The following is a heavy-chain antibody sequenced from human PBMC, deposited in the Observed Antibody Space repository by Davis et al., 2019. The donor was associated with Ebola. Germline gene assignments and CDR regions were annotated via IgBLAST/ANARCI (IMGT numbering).Heavy chain of an antibody. Sequence: PGGSLRLSCAASGFTFSNYAMSWVRQAPGKGLEWVSGISGSSRNKYYADSVKGRFTISRDNSKNTLYLQMNSLRAEDTAVYYCAKDLSFDFWSGYYYGVDVWGQGTTVTVSS. D-gene: IGHD3-3*01. V-gene: IGHV3-23*01. CDR1: GFTFSNYA. CDR2: ISGSSRNK. CDR3: AKDLSFDFWSGYYYGVDV. J-gene: IGHJ6*02.